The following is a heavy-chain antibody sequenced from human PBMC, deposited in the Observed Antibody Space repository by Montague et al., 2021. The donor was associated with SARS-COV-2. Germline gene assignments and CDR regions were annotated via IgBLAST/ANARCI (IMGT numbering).Heavy chain of an antibody. CDR1: GXSFNSPKYY. Sequence: SETLSLTCTVSGXSFNSPKYYCAWIRQPPGKGLEWIGSSYYSGTTYDNRSLRSQVTISVDTSKTQFSLKMNSVTAADTAVYYCARGSYGSGSYHAFDIWSQGTVVAVSS. CDR3: ARGSYGSGSYHAFDI. J-gene: IGHJ3*02. D-gene: IGHD3-10*01. CDR2: SYYSGTT. V-gene: IGHV4-39*01.